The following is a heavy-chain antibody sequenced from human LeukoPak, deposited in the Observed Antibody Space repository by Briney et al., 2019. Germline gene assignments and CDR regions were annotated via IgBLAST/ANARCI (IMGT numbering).Heavy chain of an antibody. CDR3: VSGYYDSRYYYYYGMDV. V-gene: IGHV4-39*01. CDR1: GGSISSSSYY. CDR2: IYYSGST. D-gene: IGHD3-16*01. J-gene: IGHJ6*02. Sequence: SETLSLTCTVSGGSISSSSYYWGWIRQPPGKGLEWIGSIYYSGSTYYNPSLKSRVTISVDTSKNQFSLKLSSVTAADTAVYYCVSGYYDSRYYYYYGMDVWGQGTTVTVSS.